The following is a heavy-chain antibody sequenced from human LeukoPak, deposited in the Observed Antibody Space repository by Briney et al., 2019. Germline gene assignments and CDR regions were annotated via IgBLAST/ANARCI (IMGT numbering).Heavy chain of an antibody. Sequence: GGSLRLSCVASEFTVTTNYMNWVRQAPGKGLEWVSVIYSGGSTYYADSVKGRFTTSRDNSKNTLYLQMNSLRAEDTAVYYCARGVLYSYGSDYFDYWGQGTLVTVSS. V-gene: IGHV3-66*02. D-gene: IGHD5-18*01. CDR1: EFTVTTNY. J-gene: IGHJ4*02. CDR3: ARGVLYSYGSDYFDY. CDR2: IYSGGST.